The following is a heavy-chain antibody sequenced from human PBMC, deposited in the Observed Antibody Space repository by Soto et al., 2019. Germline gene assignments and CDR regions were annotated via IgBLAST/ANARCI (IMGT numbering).Heavy chain of an antibody. CDR1: AGSVTNSSYY. V-gene: IGHV4-39*01. CDR3: VSQRTTVLTQAYFDY. Sequence: LSLTCTVSAGSVTNSSYYWGWIRQSPGKGLEWIGSVYYRGRSYSKSSVKSRVTISVDTSKNQFSLNFNSVTASDTALYYCVSQRTTVLTQAYFDYWGPGALVTVSS. CDR2: VYYRGRS. J-gene: IGHJ4*02. D-gene: IGHD4-17*01.